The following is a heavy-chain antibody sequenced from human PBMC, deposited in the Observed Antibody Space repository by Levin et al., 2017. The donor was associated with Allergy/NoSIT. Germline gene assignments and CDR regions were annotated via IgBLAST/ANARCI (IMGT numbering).Heavy chain of an antibody. CDR2: ISYDGSNK. Sequence: GESLKISCAASGFTFSSYAMHWVRQAPGKGLEWVAVISYDGSNKYYAGSVKGRFTISRDNSKNTLYLQMNSLRAEDTAVYYCARVGGNSAYYYYGMDVWGQGTTVTVSS. CDR3: ARVGGNSAYYYYGMDV. V-gene: IGHV3-30-3*01. J-gene: IGHJ6*02. D-gene: IGHD4-23*01. CDR1: GFTFSSYA.